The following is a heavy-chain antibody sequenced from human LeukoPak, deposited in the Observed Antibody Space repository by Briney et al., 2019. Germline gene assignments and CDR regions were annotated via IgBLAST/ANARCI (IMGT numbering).Heavy chain of an antibody. V-gene: IGHV4-34*01. D-gene: IGHD6-6*01. CDR2: INHSGST. CDR3: ARGEQLVGYGMDV. J-gene: IGHJ6*02. Sequence: SETLSLTCAVYGGSFSGYYWSWIRQPPGKGLEWIGEINHSGSTNYNPSLKSRVTISVDTSKNQFSLKLSSVTAADTAVYYCARGEQLVGYGMDVWGQGTTVTASS. CDR1: GGSFSGYY.